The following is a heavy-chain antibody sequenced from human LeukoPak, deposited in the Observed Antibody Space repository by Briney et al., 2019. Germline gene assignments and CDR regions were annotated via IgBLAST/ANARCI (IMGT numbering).Heavy chain of an antibody. CDR3: ASSLADTVGFDP. J-gene: IGHJ5*02. V-gene: IGHV3-11*04. Sequence: SGGSLRLSCAASGLTFSDYYMSWIRQAPGKGLEWVSYISSSGSTIYYADSVKGRFTISRDNAKNSLYLQMNSLRAEDTAVYYCASSLADTVGFDPWGQGTLVTVSS. CDR1: GLTFSDYY. CDR2: ISSSGSTI. D-gene: IGHD4-17*01.